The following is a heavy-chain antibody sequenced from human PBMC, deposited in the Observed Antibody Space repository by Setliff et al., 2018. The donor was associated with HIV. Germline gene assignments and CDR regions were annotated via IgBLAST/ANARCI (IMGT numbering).Heavy chain of an antibody. Sequence: SETLSLTCTVSGGSISSGGYYWSWIRQLPGKGLECIGYIHYSGSTYYNPSLKSLVTISVDTSKNQFSLKLSSVTAADTAVYYCARSPLNYYDKSDAFDIWGQGTMVTVSS. D-gene: IGHD3-22*01. CDR1: GGSISSGGYY. J-gene: IGHJ3*02. V-gene: IGHV4-31*01. CDR3: ARSPLNYYDKSDAFDI. CDR2: IHYSGST.